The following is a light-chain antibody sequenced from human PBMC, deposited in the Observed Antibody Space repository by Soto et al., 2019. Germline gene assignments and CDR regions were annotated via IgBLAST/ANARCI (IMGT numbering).Light chain of an antibody. J-gene: IGKJ1*01. CDR1: QGISNY. CDR2: AAS. Sequence: DIQMTQSPSSLSASVGDRVTITCRASQGISNYLAWYQQKPGTVPKLLISAASTLQTGVPSRFSGGGSGTDFTLTISSLQPEDVATYYCQKYNSAPRTFGQGTKVEIK. V-gene: IGKV1-27*01. CDR3: QKYNSAPRT.